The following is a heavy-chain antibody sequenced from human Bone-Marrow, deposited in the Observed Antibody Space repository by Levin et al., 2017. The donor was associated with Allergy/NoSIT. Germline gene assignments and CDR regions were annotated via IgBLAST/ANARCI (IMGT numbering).Heavy chain of an antibody. V-gene: IGHV4-39*07. CDR2: IYYSGST. D-gene: IGHD3-10*01. Sequence: SPTLSLPCPVSGGSIRSSSYYWGWIRQPPGKGLEWIGSIYYSGSTYYNPSLKSRVTISVDTSKNQFSLKLSSVTAADTAVYYCARAVRVITMVRGVIIPPQFDYWGQGTLVTVSS. J-gene: IGHJ4*02. CDR1: GGSIRSSSYY. CDR3: ARAVRVITMVRGVIIPPQFDY.